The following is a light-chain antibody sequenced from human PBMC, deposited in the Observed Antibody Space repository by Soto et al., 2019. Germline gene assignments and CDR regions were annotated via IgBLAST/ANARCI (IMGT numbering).Light chain of an antibody. CDR2: NNN. Sequence: QAVVTQPPSASVTPGQRVTISCSGSSSNTGTNYVNWYKHLPGTAPKLLIFNNNRRPSGVLDRFSGSKSGTSASLAISGLQSGDEAHYYCAAWDDRLKGVVFGGGTKLTVL. CDR1: SSNTGTNY. J-gene: IGLJ2*01. CDR3: AAWDDRLKGVV. V-gene: IGLV1-44*01.